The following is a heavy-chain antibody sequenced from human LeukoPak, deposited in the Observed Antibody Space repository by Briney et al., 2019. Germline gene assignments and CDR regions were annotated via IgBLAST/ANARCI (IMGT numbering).Heavy chain of an antibody. CDR3: AGDPGYSYAMDS. CDR1: GFTFSSYS. CDR2: ISHGSTRI. Sequence: GGSLRLSCAASGFTFSSYSMNWVRQAPGKGLEWISYISHGSTRIFYADFVEGRFTVSRDDAKNALYLQMNSLRVEGTAVYYCAGDPGYSYAMDSWGQGTLVIVSS. V-gene: IGHV3-48*01. D-gene: IGHD5-18*01. J-gene: IGHJ4*02.